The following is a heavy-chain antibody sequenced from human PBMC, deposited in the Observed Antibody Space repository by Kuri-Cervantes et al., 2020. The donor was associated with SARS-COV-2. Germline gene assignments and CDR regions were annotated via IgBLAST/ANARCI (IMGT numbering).Heavy chain of an antibody. V-gene: IGHV3-21*01. J-gene: IGHJ6*03. Sequence: GGSLRLSCAASGFTFSSYSMNWVRQAPGKGLEWVSSISSSSSYIYYADSVKGRFTISRDNAKNSLYLQMNSLRAEDTAVYYCARADGFGELFYYYYMDVWGKGTTVTVSS. D-gene: IGHD3-10*01. CDR3: ARADGFGELFYYYYMDV. CDR1: GFTFSSYS. CDR2: ISSSSSYI.